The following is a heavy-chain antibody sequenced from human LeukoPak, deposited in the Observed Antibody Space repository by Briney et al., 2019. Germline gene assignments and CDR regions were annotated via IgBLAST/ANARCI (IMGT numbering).Heavy chain of an antibody. V-gene: IGHV4-4*07. D-gene: IGHD2-2*01. CDR1: GGSISIYY. CDR2: IYTSGST. CDR3: ARDQCSSTSCYGVVWFDP. Sequence: SETLSLTCTVSGGSISIYYWSWIRQPAGKGLEWIGRIYTSGSTNYNPSLKSRVTMSVDTSKNQFSLKLSSVTAADTAVYYCARDQCSSTSCYGVVWFDPWGQGTPVTVSS. J-gene: IGHJ5*02.